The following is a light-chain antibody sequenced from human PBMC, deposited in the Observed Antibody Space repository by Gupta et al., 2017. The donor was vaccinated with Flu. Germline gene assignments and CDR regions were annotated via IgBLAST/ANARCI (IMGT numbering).Light chain of an antibody. CDR1: QDISKY. CDR2: DVS. CDR3: QQYYHLPPYT. J-gene: IGKJ2*01. Sequence: DIQMTQSPSSLSASIGDRVTITCQASQDISKYLNWYQQKPGKAPNLLIYDVSNLETGVPSRFSGSGSGTDFTFTISSLQPEDIATYYCQQYYHLPPYTFGQGTKLEIK. V-gene: IGKV1-33*01.